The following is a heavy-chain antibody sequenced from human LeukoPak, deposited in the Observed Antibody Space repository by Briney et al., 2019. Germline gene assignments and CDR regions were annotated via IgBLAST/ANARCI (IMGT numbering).Heavy chain of an antibody. CDR3: ARGITTVVTRLTFNWFDP. CDR2: IRYDGSNK. J-gene: IGHJ5*02. V-gene: IGHV3-30*02. D-gene: IGHD4-23*01. Sequence: PGGSLRLSCAASGFTFSSYGMHWVRQAPGKGLEWVAFIRYDGSNKYYADSVKGRFTISRDNSKNTLYLQMNSLRAEDTAVYYCARGITTVVTRLTFNWFDPWGQGTLVTVSS. CDR1: GFTFSSYG.